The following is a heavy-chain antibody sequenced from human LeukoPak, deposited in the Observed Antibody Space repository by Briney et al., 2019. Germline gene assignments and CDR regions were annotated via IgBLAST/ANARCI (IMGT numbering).Heavy chain of an antibody. D-gene: IGHD2-15*01. V-gene: IGHV3-48*04. Sequence: PGGSLRLSCAASGFTFSSYSMNWVRQAPGKGLEWVSYISSSSSTIYYADSVKGQFTISRDNAKNSLYLQMNSLRAEDTAVYYCARDIVLDYWGQGTLVTVSS. CDR2: ISSSSSTI. CDR1: GFTFSSYS. J-gene: IGHJ4*02. CDR3: ARDIVLDY.